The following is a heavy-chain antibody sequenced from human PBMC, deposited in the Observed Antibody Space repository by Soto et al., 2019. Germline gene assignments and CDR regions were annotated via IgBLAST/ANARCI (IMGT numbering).Heavy chain of an antibody. CDR2: MNPNSGNT. D-gene: IGHD3-22*01. J-gene: IGHJ4*02. CDR1: GYTFTSYD. CDR3: ARVYYDSSGYYTGSFDY. V-gene: IGHV1-8*01. Sequence: GASVKVSCKAYGYTFTSYDINWVRQATGQGLEWMGWMNPNSGNTGYAQKFQGRVTMTRNTSISTAYMGLSSLRSEDTAVYYCARVYYDSSGYYTGSFDYWGQGTLVTVSS.